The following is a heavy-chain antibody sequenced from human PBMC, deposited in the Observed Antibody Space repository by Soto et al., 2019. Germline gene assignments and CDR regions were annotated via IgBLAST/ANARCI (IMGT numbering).Heavy chain of an antibody. V-gene: IGHV4-39*02. J-gene: IGHJ6*02. CDR2: IYYSGST. D-gene: IGHD3-3*01. CDR3: ARDRVDYDFWSGYSDGAYYYYYYGMDV. CDR1: GGSISSSSYY. Sequence: PSETLSLTCTVPGGSISSSSYYWGWIRQPPGKGLEWIGSIYYSGSTYYNPSLKSRVTISVDTSKNQFSLKLSSVTAADTAVYYCARDRVDYDFWSGYSDGAYYYYYYGMDVWGQGTTVTVSS.